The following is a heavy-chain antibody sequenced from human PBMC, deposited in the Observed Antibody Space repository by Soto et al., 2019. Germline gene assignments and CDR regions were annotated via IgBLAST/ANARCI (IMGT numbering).Heavy chain of an antibody. V-gene: IGHV3-23*01. Sequence: EVHLLESGGRLVQPGGSLRLSCAASGFSFNMYAMSWLRQAPGKGLAWVSAISDTGDKTYYADSVKGRFSISRDNAKNTLYLQMDSLRVEDTAIYYCARYTGSGSARYFYYWGQGTLVTVSS. CDR1: GFSFNMYA. CDR2: ISDTGDKT. CDR3: ARYTGSGSARYFYY. D-gene: IGHD3-10*01. J-gene: IGHJ4*02.